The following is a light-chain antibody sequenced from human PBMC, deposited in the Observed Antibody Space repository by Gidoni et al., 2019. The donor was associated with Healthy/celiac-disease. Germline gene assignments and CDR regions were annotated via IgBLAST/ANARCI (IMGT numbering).Light chain of an antibody. Sequence: QSALTQPASLSGSPGQSITISCTVTSIDVGGYNYLSWYQQHPGKAPKLMIYEVSNRPSGVSNRVSGSKSGNTASLTISGLQAEDEADYYCSSYTGSSTLVVFGGGTKLTVL. V-gene: IGLV2-14*01. CDR1: SIDVGGYNY. J-gene: IGLJ2*01. CDR2: EVS. CDR3: SSYTGSSTLVV.